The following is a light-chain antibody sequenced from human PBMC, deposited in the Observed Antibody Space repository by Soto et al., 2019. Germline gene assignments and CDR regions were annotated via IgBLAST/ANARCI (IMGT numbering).Light chain of an antibody. CDR3: QQYYSSPPT. Sequence: DIVLTQSPYSLSVSLCDRATINCKSSHNIFYSSDQKNYLSWYQQRPGQPPKLLFHWASTRESGVPDRFSGSGSGTHFTLTITSLQAEDVAVYYCQQYYSSPPTFGQGTKVDIK. V-gene: IGKV4-1*01. CDR1: HNIFYSSDQKNY. CDR2: WAS. J-gene: IGKJ1*01.